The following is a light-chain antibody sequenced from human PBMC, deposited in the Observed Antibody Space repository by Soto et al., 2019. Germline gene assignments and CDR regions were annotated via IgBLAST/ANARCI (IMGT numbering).Light chain of an antibody. CDR3: AAWDDILSVVV. Sequence: QSVLTQPPSASGTPGQTVTISCSGSSSNVGRNNVNWYRQLPGTAPKVLIYRNIQRPSGVPDRFSGSKSGTSASLAISGLQSEDEADYYCAAWDDILSVVVFGGGTKLTVL. CDR1: SSNVGRNN. CDR2: RNI. V-gene: IGLV1-44*01. J-gene: IGLJ2*01.